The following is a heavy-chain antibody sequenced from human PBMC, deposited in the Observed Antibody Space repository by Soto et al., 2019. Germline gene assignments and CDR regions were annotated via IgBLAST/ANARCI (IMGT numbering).Heavy chain of an antibody. CDR3: ARYQPLLWFGVLFLPYYYYYGMDV. Sequence: QVQLVESGGGVVQPGRSLRLSCAASGFTFSSYAMHWVRQAPGKGLEWVAVISYDGSNKYYADSVKGRFTISRDNSKNTLYLQMYSLRAEDTAVYYCARYQPLLWFGVLFLPYYYYYGMDVWGQGTTVTVSS. D-gene: IGHD3-10*01. J-gene: IGHJ6*02. CDR2: ISYDGSNK. V-gene: IGHV3-30-3*01. CDR1: GFTFSSYA.